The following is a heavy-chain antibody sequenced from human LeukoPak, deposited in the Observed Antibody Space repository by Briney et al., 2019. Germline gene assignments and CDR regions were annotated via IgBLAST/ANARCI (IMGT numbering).Heavy chain of an antibody. CDR3: ARGLGGSGSYFLTFDY. CDR2: ISAYNGNT. Sequence: ASVKVSCKASGYTXTSYSINRVRQAPGQGLEWMVWISAYNGNTKYAQKLQGRVTMTTDTSTSTAYMELRSLRSDDTAVYYCARGLGGSGSYFLTFDYWGQGTLVTVSS. V-gene: IGHV1-18*01. CDR1: GYTXTSYS. D-gene: IGHD1-26*01. J-gene: IGHJ4*02.